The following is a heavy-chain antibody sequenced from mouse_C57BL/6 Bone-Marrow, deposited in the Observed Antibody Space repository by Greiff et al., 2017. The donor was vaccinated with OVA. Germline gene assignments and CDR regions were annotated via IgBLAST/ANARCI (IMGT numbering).Heavy chain of an antibody. Sequence: VKLVESGPGLVAPSQSLSITCTVSGFSLTSYAISWVRQPPGKGLEWLGVIWTGGGTNYNSALKSRLSISKDNSKSQVFLKMNRLQTDDTARYYCARTKGLLLYAMDYWGQGTSVTVSS. J-gene: IGHJ4*01. CDR2: IWTGGGT. V-gene: IGHV2-9-1*01. CDR3: ARTKGLLLYAMDY. D-gene: IGHD2-3*01. CDR1: GFSLTSYA.